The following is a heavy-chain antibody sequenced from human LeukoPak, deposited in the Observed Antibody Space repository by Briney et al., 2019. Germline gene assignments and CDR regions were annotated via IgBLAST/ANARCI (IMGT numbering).Heavy chain of an antibody. CDR3: TTELSDDFWSGYYIWDYYYMDV. CDR1: GFAFSNAW. CDR2: IKSKTDSGTT. V-gene: IGHV3-15*01. J-gene: IGHJ6*03. D-gene: IGHD3-3*01. Sequence: PGGSLRLSCAASGFAFSNAWMSWVRQAPGKGLEWVGRIKSKTDSGTTDYAAPVKGRFTISRDDSKNTLYLQMNSLKTEDTAVYYCTTELSDDFWSGYYIWDYYYMDVWGKGTTVTVSS.